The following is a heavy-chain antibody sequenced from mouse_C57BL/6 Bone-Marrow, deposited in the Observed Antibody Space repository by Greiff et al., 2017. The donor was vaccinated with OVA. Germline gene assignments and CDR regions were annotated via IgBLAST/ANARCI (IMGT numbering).Heavy chain of an antibody. V-gene: IGHV1-66*01. J-gene: IGHJ4*01. CDR1: GYSFTNYY. CDR3: AISNYGGLAKDY. Sequence: VKLQESGPELVKPGASVKISCKASGYSFTNYYIHWVKQRPGQGLEWIGWIYPGSVDTKYNEKFKGKATLTADTSSSTAYMQLRSLTSEDSAVYYCAISNYGGLAKDYCGQGTSVTVSS. D-gene: IGHD2-5*01. CDR2: IYPGSVDT.